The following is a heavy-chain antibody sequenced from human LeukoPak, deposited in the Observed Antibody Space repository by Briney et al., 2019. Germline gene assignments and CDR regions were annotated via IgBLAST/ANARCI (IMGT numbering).Heavy chain of an antibody. CDR2: ISGSGTNT. J-gene: IGHJ4*02. Sequence: PGGSLRLSCAASGFTFSSYAMSWVRQVPGKGLEWVSGISGSGTNTYYTDSVKGRFTISRDNSKNTLYLQMNSLRAEDTAVYYCAKVITVAGVINCWGQGTLVTVSS. CDR1: GFTFSSYA. D-gene: IGHD6-19*01. CDR3: AKVITVAGVINC. V-gene: IGHV3-23*01.